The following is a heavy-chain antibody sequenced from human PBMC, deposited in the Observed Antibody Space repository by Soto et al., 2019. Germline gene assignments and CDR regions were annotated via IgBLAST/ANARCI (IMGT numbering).Heavy chain of an antibody. D-gene: IGHD6-19*01. CDR2: INAGNGNT. CDR3: AGSPGIAVADY. J-gene: IGHJ4*02. V-gene: IGHV1-3*05. CDR1: GYTFTSYA. Sequence: QVQLVQSGAEEKKPGASVKVSCKASGYTFTSYAMHWVRQAPGQRLEWMGWINAGNGNTKYSQKFQGRVTITRDTSASTANMELSSLRSEDTAVYYCAGSPGIAVADYWGQGTLVTVSS.